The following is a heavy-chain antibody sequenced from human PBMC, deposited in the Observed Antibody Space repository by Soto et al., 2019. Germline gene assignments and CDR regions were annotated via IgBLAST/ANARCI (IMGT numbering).Heavy chain of an antibody. Sequence: QVQLQESGPGLVKPSQTLSHTCTVSGFSISSGGYYWSWIRQYPGKGLEWIGNIYYSGTTYYNPSLKSRLTISVDTSDNQFSLRLSSLTAADTAVYFCARAKTTVTSFDPWGQGTLVTVSS. V-gene: IGHV4-31*03. CDR2: IYYSGTT. J-gene: IGHJ5*02. CDR1: GFSISSGGYY. CDR3: ARAKTTVTSFDP. D-gene: IGHD4-4*01.